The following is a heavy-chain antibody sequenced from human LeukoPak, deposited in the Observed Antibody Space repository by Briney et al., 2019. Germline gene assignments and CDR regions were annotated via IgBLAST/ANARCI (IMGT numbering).Heavy chain of an antibody. J-gene: IGHJ4*02. V-gene: IGHV3-23*01. CDR1: GFTFSSYA. D-gene: IGHD5-12*01. Sequence: GGSLRLSCAASGFTFSSYAMSWVRQAPGKGLEWVSAISGSGGSTYYADSVKGRFTISRDNAKNSLYLQMNSLRAEDTALYYCAKSSGYDLGRHADYWGQGTLVTVSS. CDR2: ISGSGGST. CDR3: AKSSGYDLGRHADY.